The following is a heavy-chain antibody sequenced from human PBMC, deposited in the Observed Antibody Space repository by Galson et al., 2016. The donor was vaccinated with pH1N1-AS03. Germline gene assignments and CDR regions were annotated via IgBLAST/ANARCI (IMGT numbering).Heavy chain of an antibody. CDR3: ARDRPNYNVYLDH. CDR1: GFTFSNAW. Sequence: SLRLSCAGYGFTFSNAWMSWVRQAPGKGLEWVAVIWYDGSNKNYVDSVKGRFIVSRDNSNDTLYLQMNSLRAEDTAVYYCARDRPNYNVYLDHWGQGILVTVSS. J-gene: IGHJ4*02. CDR2: IWYDGSNK. D-gene: IGHD5-24*01. V-gene: IGHV3-33*08.